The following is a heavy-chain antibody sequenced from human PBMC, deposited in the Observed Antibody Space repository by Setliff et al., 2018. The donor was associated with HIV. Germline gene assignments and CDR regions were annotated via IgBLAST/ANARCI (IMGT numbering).Heavy chain of an antibody. J-gene: IGHJ5*02. CDR3: ARDAPTVYANGWFDP. CDR1: GYSISSGFY. V-gene: IGHV4-38-2*02. Sequence: SETLSLTCAVSGYSISSGFYWGWIRQPPGKGLEWIGSIYHSGSTYYNPSLRSRVTISVDTSKNQFSLKLSSVTAADTAVYYCARDAPTVYANGWFDPWGQGTLVTAPQ. D-gene: IGHD2-8*01. CDR2: IYHSGST.